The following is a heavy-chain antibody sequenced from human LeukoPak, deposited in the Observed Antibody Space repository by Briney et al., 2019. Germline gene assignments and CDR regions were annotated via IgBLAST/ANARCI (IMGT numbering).Heavy chain of an antibody. CDR3: ARDRPDGGYYYSDY. V-gene: IGHV3-48*03. D-gene: IGHD3-22*01. J-gene: IGHJ4*02. CDR2: ISSSGSTI. CDR1: GFTFSSYE. Sequence: GGSLRLSCAASGFTFSSYEMNWVRQAPGKGLEWVSYISSSGSTIYYADSVKGRFTISRDNAKNSLYLQMNSLRAEDTAVYYCARDRPDGGYYYSDYWGQGTLVTVSS.